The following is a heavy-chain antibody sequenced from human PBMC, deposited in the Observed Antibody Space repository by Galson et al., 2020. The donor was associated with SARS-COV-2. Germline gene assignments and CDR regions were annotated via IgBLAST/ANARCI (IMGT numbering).Heavy chain of an antibody. CDR1: AYSFTTYY. CDR2: INPSGGST. J-gene: IGHJ6*02. V-gene: IGHV1-46*01. Sequence: ASVKVSCNASAYSFTTYYIHCLRHAPAQGLVWMGIINPSGGSTSYAQKFQGRVTMTRDTSTSTVYMELSSLGSEDTAVYYCARGAVLNVRYYGVDFWGQGTTVTVSS. CDR3: ARGAVLNVRYYGVDF.